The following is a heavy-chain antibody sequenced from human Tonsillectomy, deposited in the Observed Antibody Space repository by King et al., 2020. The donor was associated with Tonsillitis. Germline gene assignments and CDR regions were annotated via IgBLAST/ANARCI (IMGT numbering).Heavy chain of an antibody. V-gene: IGHV4-39*01. Sequence: QLQESGPGVVKPSETLSLTCTVSGGSISSGDHFWAWIRQPPGKGLEWLGCRYSSGTIFYNPSLKSRITISGGTSGNRFSLRLTSVTAADTAVYFCARYVSGSFDYWGQGALVTVSS. CDR2: RYSSGTI. D-gene: IGHD1-26*01. CDR3: ARYVSGSFDY. CDR1: GGSISSGDHF. J-gene: IGHJ4*02.